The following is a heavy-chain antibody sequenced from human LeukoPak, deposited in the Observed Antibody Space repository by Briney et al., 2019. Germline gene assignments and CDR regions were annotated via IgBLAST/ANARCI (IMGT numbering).Heavy chain of an antibody. CDR2: IYPGDSDT. CDR1: GYSFTSYW. J-gene: IGHJ3*01. D-gene: IGHD5-12*01. CDR3: ARHKAERGSSGYDWGAFDV. Sequence: GESLQISCKGSGYSFTSYWIGWVRQMPGKGLEWMGIIYPGDSDTRYSPSFQGQVTFSVDKSISTAYLQWSSLKASDTAMYYCARHKAERGSSGYDWGAFDVWGQGTMVTVSS. V-gene: IGHV5-51*01.